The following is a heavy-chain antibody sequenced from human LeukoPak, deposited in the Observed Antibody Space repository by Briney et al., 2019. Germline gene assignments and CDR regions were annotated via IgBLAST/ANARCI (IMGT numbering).Heavy chain of an antibody. CDR3: ARASFWSGQGLHYYGMDV. Sequence: GGSLRLSCAASGFTVSSNYMSWVRQAPGKGLEWVSVIYSGGSAYYADSVKGRFTISRDNSKNTPYLQMNSLRAEDTAVYYCARASFWSGQGLHYYGMDVWGQGTTVTVS. V-gene: IGHV3-53*01. CDR2: IYSGGSA. CDR1: GFTVSSNY. D-gene: IGHD3-3*01. J-gene: IGHJ6*02.